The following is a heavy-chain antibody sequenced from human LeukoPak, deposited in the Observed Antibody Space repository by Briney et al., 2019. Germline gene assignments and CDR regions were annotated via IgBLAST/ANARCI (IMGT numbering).Heavy chain of an antibody. CDR1: GGSFSGYY. CDR2: INHSGST. CDR3: ARGPFILSAFDI. Sequence: SETLSLTCAVYGGSFSGYYWSWIRQPPGKGLEWIGEINHSGSTNYNPSLKSRVTISVDTSKNQFSLKLSSVTAADTAVYYCARGPFILSAFDIWGQGTMVTVSS. V-gene: IGHV4-34*01. J-gene: IGHJ3*02.